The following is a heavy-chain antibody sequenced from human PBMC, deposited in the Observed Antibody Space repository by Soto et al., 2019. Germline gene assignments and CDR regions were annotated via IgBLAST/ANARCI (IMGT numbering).Heavy chain of an antibody. CDR3: ARDQLRYFDWLLSHFDY. J-gene: IGHJ4*02. Sequence: GSLRLSCAASRFTVSSNYMSWVRQAPGKGLEWVSVIYSGGSTYYADSVKGRFTISRDNSKNTLYLQMNSLRAEDTAVYYCARDQLRYFDWLLSHFDYWGQGTLVTVSS. CDR2: IYSGGST. V-gene: IGHV3-66*01. D-gene: IGHD3-9*01. CDR1: RFTVSSNY.